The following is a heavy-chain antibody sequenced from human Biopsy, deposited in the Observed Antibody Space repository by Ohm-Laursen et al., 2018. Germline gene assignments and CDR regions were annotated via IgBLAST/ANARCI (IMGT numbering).Heavy chain of an antibody. CDR3: ARGGLNYWYFDL. Sequence: ASVKVSCKASGYTFSNYNIHWVRQAPGQGLEWMGWINPNSGGTNYAQKFQGRVTMTRDTSMSTAYMELNRLRSDDTAVYYCARGGLNYWYFDLWGRGTLVTVSS. J-gene: IGHJ2*01. D-gene: IGHD1-26*01. V-gene: IGHV1-2*02. CDR2: INPNSGGT. CDR1: GYTFSNYN.